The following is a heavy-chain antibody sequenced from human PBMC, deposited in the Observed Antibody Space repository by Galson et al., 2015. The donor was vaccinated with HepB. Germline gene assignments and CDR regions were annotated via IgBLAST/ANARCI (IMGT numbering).Heavy chain of an antibody. V-gene: IGHV4-4*02. D-gene: IGHD3-10*01. CDR1: GDSISNDRW. CDR3: ARAKEGRGYFDY. J-gene: IGHJ4*02. CDR2: AYHSGGT. Sequence: ETLSLTCAVSGDSISNDRWWRWVRQPPGEGLEWIGEAYHSGGTNYRPSLKSRVTISVDKSKNQFSLKLTSVTAADTAVYYCARAKEGRGYFDYWGQGTLVTVSS.